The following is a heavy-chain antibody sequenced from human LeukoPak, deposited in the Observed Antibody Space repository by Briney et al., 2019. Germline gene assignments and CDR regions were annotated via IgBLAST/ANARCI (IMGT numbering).Heavy chain of an antibody. Sequence: KPSETLSLTCAVYGGSFSGYYWSWIRQPPGKGLEWIGEISHSGSTNYNPSLKSRVTISVDTSKNQFSLKLSSVTAADTAVYYCARGYSSGNWFDPWGQGTLVTVSS. V-gene: IGHV4-34*01. J-gene: IGHJ5*02. CDR1: GGSFSGYY. D-gene: IGHD2-15*01. CDR2: ISHSGST. CDR3: ARGYSSGNWFDP.